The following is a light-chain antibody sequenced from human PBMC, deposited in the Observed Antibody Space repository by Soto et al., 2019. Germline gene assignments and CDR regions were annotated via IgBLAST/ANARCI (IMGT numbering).Light chain of an antibody. CDR1: NIGSKS. J-gene: IGLJ1*01. Sequence: SYELTQPPSVSVAPGKTARITCGGNNIGSKSVHWYQQKPGQAPVLVIYYDSDRPSGIPERFSGSNSGNTATLTISRVEAGDEADYYCQVWDSSSEPYVFGTGTKVTVL. V-gene: IGLV3-21*04. CDR2: YDS. CDR3: QVWDSSSEPYV.